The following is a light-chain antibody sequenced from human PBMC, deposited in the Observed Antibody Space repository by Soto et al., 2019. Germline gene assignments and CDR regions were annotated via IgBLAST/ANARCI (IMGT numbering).Light chain of an antibody. Sequence: SYELTQPPSASVAPGQTARITCEAKNIGSNRVNWYQQKPGQAPVLVVYDDRDRPSGIPERFSGSNGGSMATLIISRVEAGDEADYYCQVCDIGTALVFGGGTKLTVL. V-gene: IGLV3-21*02. CDR3: QVCDIGTALV. CDR1: NIGSNR. J-gene: IGLJ3*02. CDR2: DDR.